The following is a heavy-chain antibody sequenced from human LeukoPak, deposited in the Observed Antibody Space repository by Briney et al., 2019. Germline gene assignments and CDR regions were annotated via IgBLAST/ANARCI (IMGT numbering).Heavy chain of an antibody. V-gene: IGHV1-2*02. CDR3: ARATPHNYGDYGIDY. CDR2: INPNSVGT. J-gene: IGHJ4*02. CDR1: GYTFTGYY. D-gene: IGHD4-17*01. Sequence: ASVKVSCKASGYTFTGYYMHWVRQAPGQGLEWMGWINPNSVGTNYAQKFQGRVTLTRDMSTSTVYMELSSLRSEDTAVYYCARATPHNYGDYGIDYWGQGTLVTVSS.